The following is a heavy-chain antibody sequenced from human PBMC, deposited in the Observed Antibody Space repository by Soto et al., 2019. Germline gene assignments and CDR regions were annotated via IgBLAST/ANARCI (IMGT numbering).Heavy chain of an antibody. V-gene: IGHV3-30*18. CDR3: AKDLGRWLLWDAFDI. Sequence: QVQLVESGGGVVQPGRSQRLSCAASGFSFSSYGMHWVRQAPGKGLEWVAVISNDGSNKYYADSVKGRFTISRDNSKNTLYLQMNSLRAEDTAVDYCAKDLGRWLLWDAFDIWGQGTMVTVSS. CDR2: ISNDGSNK. D-gene: IGHD3-10*01. CDR1: GFSFSSYG. J-gene: IGHJ3*02.